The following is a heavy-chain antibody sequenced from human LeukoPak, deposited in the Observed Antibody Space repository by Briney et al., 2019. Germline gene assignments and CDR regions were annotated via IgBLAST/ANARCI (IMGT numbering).Heavy chain of an antibody. CDR3: ARGQRSGVTIFGVVIVFWFDH. D-gene: IGHD3-3*01. V-gene: IGHV4-34*01. CDR1: GGSFSGYY. CDR2: INHSGST. J-gene: IGHJ5*02. Sequence: SETLSLTCAVYGGSFSGYYWSWIRQPPGKGLEWIGEINHSGSTNYNPSLKSRVTISVDTSKNQFSLKLSSVTAADTAVYVCARGQRSGVTIFGVVIVFWFDHWGQGTLVTVSS.